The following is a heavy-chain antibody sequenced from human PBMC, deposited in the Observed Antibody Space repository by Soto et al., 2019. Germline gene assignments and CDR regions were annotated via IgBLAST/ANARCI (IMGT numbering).Heavy chain of an antibody. D-gene: IGHD2-15*01. CDR3: ARRMVTPNRYYYGMDV. CDR2: IYSGGST. V-gene: IGHV3-53*01. CDR1: GFTVSSNY. Sequence: GGSLRLSCAASGFTVSSNYMSWVRQAPGKGLEWVSVIYSGGSTYYADSVKGRFTISRDNSKNTLYLQMNSLRAEDTAVYYCARRMVTPNRYYYGMDVWGQGXTVTVSS. J-gene: IGHJ6*02.